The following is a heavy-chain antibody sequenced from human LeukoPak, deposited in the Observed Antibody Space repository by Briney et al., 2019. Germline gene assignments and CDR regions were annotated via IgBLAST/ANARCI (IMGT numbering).Heavy chain of an antibody. CDR1: AFTFTNAW. V-gene: IGHV3-7*01. J-gene: IGHJ4*02. Sequence: GGSLRLSCAASAFTFTNAWMNWVRQAPGKGLEWVAFIRKRGIETNYVDSVKGRFTITRDNARNSLFLQMNSLRAEDTAVYYCAREDGYCSGGNCYSYFVSWGQGTLVTVSS. CDR2: IRKRGIET. D-gene: IGHD2-15*01. CDR3: AREDGYCSGGNCYSYFVS.